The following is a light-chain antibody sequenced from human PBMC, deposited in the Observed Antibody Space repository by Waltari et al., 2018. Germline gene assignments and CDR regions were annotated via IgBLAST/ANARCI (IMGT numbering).Light chain of an antibody. V-gene: IGKV1-39*01. J-gene: IGKJ1*01. CDR3: QQCYSTPLT. CDR2: AAS. CDR1: QSISSY. Sequence: DIQMTQSPSSLSASVVDRVTITCRASQSISSYLNWYQQKPGKAPKLLIYAASSLQSGVPSRFSGSGSGTDFTLTISSLQPEDFATYYCQQCYSTPLTFGQGTKVEIK.